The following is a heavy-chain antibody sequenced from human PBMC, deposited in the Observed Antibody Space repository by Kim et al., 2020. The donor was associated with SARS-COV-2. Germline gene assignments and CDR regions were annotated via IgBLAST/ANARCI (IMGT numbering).Heavy chain of an antibody. CDR1: GLSFDDSA. J-gene: IGHJ6*02. D-gene: IGHD3-10*01. V-gene: IGHV3-30-3*01. CDR3: ARGNYYESVSRSDYYNGMDT. Sequence: GGSLRLSCAASGLSFDDSAMNWVRQAPGKGLEWVAVISYDGRNKEYADSVKGRFSISRDNSKTTLSLQMNSLRVEDTAVYYCARGNYYESVSRSDYYNGMDTCGQGATATVSS. CDR2: ISYDGRNK.